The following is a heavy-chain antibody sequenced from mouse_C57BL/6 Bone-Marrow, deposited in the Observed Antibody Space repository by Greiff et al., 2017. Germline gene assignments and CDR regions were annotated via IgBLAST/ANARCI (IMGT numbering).Heavy chain of an antibody. CDR3: ARRYYGSSHWYFDV. Sequence: VQLQQPGAELVKPGASVKMSCKASGYTFTSYWITWVKQRPGQGLEWIGDIYPGSGSTNYNEKFKSKATLTVDTSSSTAYMQRSSLTSEDSAVYYCARRYYGSSHWYFDVWGTGTTVTVSS. J-gene: IGHJ1*03. CDR2: IYPGSGST. V-gene: IGHV1-55*01. CDR1: GYTFTSYW. D-gene: IGHD1-1*01.